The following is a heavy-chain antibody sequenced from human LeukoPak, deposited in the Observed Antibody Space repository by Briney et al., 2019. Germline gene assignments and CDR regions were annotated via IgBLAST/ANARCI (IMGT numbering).Heavy chain of an antibody. CDR2: ISSSSSTI. CDR1: GFTFSSYS. J-gene: IGHJ4*02. D-gene: IGHD3-22*01. Sequence: PGGSLRLSCAASGFTFSSYSMNWVRQAPGKGLEWVSYISSSSSTIYYADSVKGRFTISRDNAKNSLYLQMNSLRAEDTAVYYCARDRDEDDSSGFDYWGQGTLVTVSS. CDR3: ARDRDEDDSSGFDY. V-gene: IGHV3-48*01.